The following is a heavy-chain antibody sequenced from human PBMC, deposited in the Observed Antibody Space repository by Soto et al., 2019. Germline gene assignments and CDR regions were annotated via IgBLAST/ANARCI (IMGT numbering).Heavy chain of an antibody. CDR1: GGSISSYY. CDR2: IHNSGST. CDR3: ARGFGSGWYRPFDY. Sequence: QVQLQESGLGLVKPSETLSLTCTVSGGSISSYYWTWIRQPPGKGLEWIGYIHNSGSTNYNPSLKSRVTLSVDTSKNQFPLNLSSVTAADTAVYYCARGFGSGWYRPFDYWGQGTLVTVSS. J-gene: IGHJ4*02. D-gene: IGHD6-19*01. V-gene: IGHV4-59*01.